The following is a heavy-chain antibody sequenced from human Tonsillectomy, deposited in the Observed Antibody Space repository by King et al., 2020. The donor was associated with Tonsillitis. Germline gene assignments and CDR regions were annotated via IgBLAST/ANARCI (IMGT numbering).Heavy chain of an antibody. D-gene: IGHD6-19*01. CDR2: INHSGST. Sequence: VQLQQWGAGLLKPSETLSLTCAVDGGSFSGFDWSWIRQPPEKGLEWIGEINHSGSTNYNPSLKSRVTISVDTSKNHFSLKLSSVAAADTALYYCARHHPSGWYYFDYWGQGTLVTVSS. V-gene: IGHV4-34*01. CDR3: ARHHPSGWYYFDY. J-gene: IGHJ4*02. CDR1: GGSFSGFD.